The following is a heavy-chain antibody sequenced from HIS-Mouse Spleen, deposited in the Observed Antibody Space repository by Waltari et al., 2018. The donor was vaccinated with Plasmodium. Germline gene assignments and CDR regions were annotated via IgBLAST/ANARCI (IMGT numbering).Heavy chain of an antibody. J-gene: IGHJ4*02. Sequence: GRSLRLSCAASGFTFSSYAMHWVRQAPGKGLEWVAVISYDGSNKYDADAVKGRFTISRDNAKNRRYVHMNSRRAEDTAVYYCARETVGPGRGYSYGYFDYWGQGTLVTVSS. V-gene: IGHV3-30-3*01. D-gene: IGHD5-18*01. CDR2: ISYDGSNK. CDR1: GFTFSSYA. CDR3: ARETVGPGRGYSYGYFDY.